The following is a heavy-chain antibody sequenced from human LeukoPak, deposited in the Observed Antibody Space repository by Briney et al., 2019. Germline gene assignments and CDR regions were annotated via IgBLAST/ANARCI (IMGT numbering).Heavy chain of an antibody. D-gene: IGHD4-17*01. Sequence: ASVKVSCKASGGTFSSYAISWVRQAPGQGLEWMGRIIPIFGIANYAQKFHGRVTITADKSTSTAYMELSSLRSEDTAVYYCASGLKTVTLDYWGQGTLVTVSS. CDR1: GGTFSSYA. CDR3: ASGLKTVTLDY. J-gene: IGHJ4*02. CDR2: IIPIFGIA. V-gene: IGHV1-69*04.